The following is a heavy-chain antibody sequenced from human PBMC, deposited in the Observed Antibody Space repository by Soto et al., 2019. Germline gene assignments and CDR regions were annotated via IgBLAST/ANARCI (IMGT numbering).Heavy chain of an antibody. D-gene: IGHD1-7*01. CDR1: GYTFTSYD. V-gene: IGHV1-8*01. Sequence: ASVKVSCKASGYTFTSYDINWVRQATGQGLEWMGWMNPNSGNTGYAQKFQGRVTMTRNTSISTAYMELSSLRSEDTAVYYCARTQRRLELRYYYYYMDVWGKGTTVTVS. CDR2: MNPNSGNT. CDR3: ARTQRRLELRYYYYYMDV. J-gene: IGHJ6*03.